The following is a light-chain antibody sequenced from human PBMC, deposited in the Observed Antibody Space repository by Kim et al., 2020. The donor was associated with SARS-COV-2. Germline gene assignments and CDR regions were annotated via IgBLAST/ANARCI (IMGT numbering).Light chain of an antibody. CDR1: SSDIGGYNY. CDR3: SSYAGSNNLV. J-gene: IGLJ2*01. V-gene: IGLV2-8*01. CDR2: EVS. Sequence: GQSVTISCTGTSSDIGGYNYVSWYQQHPGKAPKLMIYEVSKRPSGVPDRFSGSKSDNTASLTVSGLQAEDEADYYCSSYAGSNNLVFGGGTQLTVL.